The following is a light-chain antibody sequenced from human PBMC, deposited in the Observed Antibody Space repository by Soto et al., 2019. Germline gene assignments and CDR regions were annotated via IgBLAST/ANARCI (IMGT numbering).Light chain of an antibody. CDR1: SRDVGSYDL. CDR3: CSYAGSTTYV. CDR2: EGT. V-gene: IGLV2-23*01. J-gene: IGLJ1*01. Sequence: QSSLTQPASVSGSPGQSITISCTGTSRDVGSYDLVSWYQHHPGKAPKLMIYEGTKRPSGVSNRFSGSKSGNTASLAISGLQAEDEAEYYCCSYAGSTTYVVGTGTKVTVL.